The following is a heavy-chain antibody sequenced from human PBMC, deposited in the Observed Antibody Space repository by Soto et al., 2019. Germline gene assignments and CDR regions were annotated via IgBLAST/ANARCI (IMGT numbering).Heavy chain of an antibody. Sequence: ASVKVSCKASGYTFTNNYIHWVRQAPGQGLEWMGEINPKDVRTNYAQKFQGRVTMTRDTSISTAYMELSRLRSDDTALYYCARGGAAAGTGDYFDYWGQGTLVTVSS. V-gene: IGHV1-2*02. J-gene: IGHJ4*02. CDR2: INPKDVRT. CDR3: ARGGAAAGTGDYFDY. D-gene: IGHD6-13*01. CDR1: GYTFTNNY.